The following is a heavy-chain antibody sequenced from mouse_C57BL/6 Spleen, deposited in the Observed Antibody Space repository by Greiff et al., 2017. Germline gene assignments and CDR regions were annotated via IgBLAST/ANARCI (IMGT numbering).Heavy chain of an antibody. Sequence: QVHVKQPGAELVKPGASVKVSCKASGYTFTSYWMHWVKQRPGQGLEWIGRIHPSDSDTNYNQKFKGKATLTVDKSSSTAYMQLSSLTSEDSAVYYCALPHGYPWGQGTSVTVSS. V-gene: IGHV1-74*01. J-gene: IGHJ4*01. CDR2: IHPSDSDT. CDR1: GYTFTSYW. CDR3: ALPHGYP. D-gene: IGHD2-2*01.